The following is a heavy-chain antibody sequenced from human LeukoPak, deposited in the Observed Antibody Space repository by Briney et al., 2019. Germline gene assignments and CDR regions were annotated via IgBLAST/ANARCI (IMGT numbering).Heavy chain of an antibody. CDR3: ARGLRGVFYSYYYMDV. V-gene: IGHV3-21*01. CDR2: ISSSTIYL. D-gene: IGHD3-10*01. CDR1: GFIFSSYS. Sequence: GGSLRLSCAASGFIFSSYSMNWVRQAPGKGLEWVSSISSSTIYLYYADSVKGRFTISRDNAKNSLYLQMNSLRAEDTAVYYCARGLRGVFYSYYYMDVWGKGTTVTVSS. J-gene: IGHJ6*03.